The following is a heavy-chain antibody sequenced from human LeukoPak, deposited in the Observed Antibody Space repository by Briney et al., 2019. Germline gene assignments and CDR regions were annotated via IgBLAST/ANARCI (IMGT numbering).Heavy chain of an antibody. J-gene: IGHJ4*02. D-gene: IGHD3-22*01. CDR2: ISWNSGSI. CDR3: AKDTGHYDSIDYPSSFDY. Sequence: GGSLRLSCAVSGFTFDDHAMHWVRQVPGKGLEWVSGISWNSGSIGYADSVKGRFTISRDNAKNSLYLQMNSLRAEDTAMYYCAKDTGHYDSIDYPSSFDYWGQGTLVTVSS. CDR1: GFTFDDHA. V-gene: IGHV3-9*01.